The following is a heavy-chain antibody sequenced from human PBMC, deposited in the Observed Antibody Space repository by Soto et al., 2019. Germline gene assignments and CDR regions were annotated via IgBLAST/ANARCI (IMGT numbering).Heavy chain of an antibody. D-gene: IGHD7-27*01. Sequence: SETLSLTCTVSGGSISSSSYYWGWIRQPPGKGLEWIGSIYYSGSTYYNPSLKSRVTISVDTSKNQFSLKLSSVTAADTAVYYCARLGMRGGGHAFDIWGQGKMVTVSS. CDR2: IYYSGST. CDR1: GGSISSSSYY. V-gene: IGHV4-39*01. J-gene: IGHJ3*02. CDR3: ARLGMRGGGHAFDI.